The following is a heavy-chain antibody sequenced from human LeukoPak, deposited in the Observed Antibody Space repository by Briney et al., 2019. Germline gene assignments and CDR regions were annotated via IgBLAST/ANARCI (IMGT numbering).Heavy chain of an antibody. D-gene: IGHD3-10*01. CDR1: GGSISSGDYY. J-gene: IGHJ4*02. CDR3: ARDTMGTTTFDY. V-gene: IGHV4-30-4*01. CDR2: IYYSGST. Sequence: PSQTLSLTCTVSGGSISSGDYYWSWIRQPPGKGLEWIGYIYYSGSTCYNPSLKSRVTISVDTSKNQFSLKLSSVTAADTAVYYCARDTMGTTTFDYWGQGTLVTVSS.